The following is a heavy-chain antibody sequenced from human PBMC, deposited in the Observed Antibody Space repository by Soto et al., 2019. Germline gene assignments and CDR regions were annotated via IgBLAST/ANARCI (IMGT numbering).Heavy chain of an antibody. CDR3: ARAQYSSSWYPFDY. CDR1: GFTFSSYG. V-gene: IGHV3-33*01. D-gene: IGHD6-13*01. J-gene: IGHJ4*02. Sequence: QVQLVESGGGVVQPGRSLRLSCAASGFTFSSYGMHWVRQAPGKGLEWVAVIYYDGSNKYYADSVKGRFTISRDNSKNTLYLQMNSLRAEYTALYYCARAQYSSSWYPFDYWGQGTLVTVSS. CDR2: IYYDGSNK.